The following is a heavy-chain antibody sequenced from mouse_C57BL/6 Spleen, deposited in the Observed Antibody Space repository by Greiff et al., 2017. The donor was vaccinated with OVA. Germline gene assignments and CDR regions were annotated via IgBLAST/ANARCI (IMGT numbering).Heavy chain of an antibody. Sequence: VQLKQSGAELVRPGASVTLSCKASGYTFTDYEMHWVKQTPVHGLEWIGAIDPETGGTAYNQKFKGKAILTADKSSSTAYMELRSLTSEDSAVYYCTRYDYDVDYAMDYWGQGTSVTVSS. CDR3: TRYDYDVDYAMDY. J-gene: IGHJ4*01. CDR2: IDPETGGT. D-gene: IGHD2-4*01. V-gene: IGHV1-15*01. CDR1: GYTFTDYE.